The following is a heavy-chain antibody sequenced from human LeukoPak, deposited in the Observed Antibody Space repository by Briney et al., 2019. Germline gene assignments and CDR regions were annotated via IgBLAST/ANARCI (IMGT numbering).Heavy chain of an antibody. Sequence: GGSLRLSCSASGFTFSSYAMHWVRQAPGKGLEYVSAISCDGGSTYYADSVKGRFTISRDNSKNTLYLQMSSLRAEDTAVYYCLVGWALVGQQAFDIWGQGTMVTVPS. CDR3: LVGWALVGQQAFDI. D-gene: IGHD3-9*01. J-gene: IGHJ3*02. CDR2: ISCDGGST. V-gene: IGHV3-64D*06. CDR1: GFTFSSYA.